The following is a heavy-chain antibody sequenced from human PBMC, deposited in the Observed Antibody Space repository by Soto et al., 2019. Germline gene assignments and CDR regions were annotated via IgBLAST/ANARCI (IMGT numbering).Heavy chain of an antibody. V-gene: IGHV4-38-2*01. D-gene: IGHD2-2*01. J-gene: IGHJ5*02. CDR3: AQTAGGGFCSSSTCSLLNWFDP. CDR2: IYYSGST. Sequence: SETLSLTCAVSGFSISSAYCWGCVRQPPGKGLDWIGSIYYSGSTHYNPSLKSRVTISLDRSKNQFSLKLSSVTAADTAVYYCAQTAGGGFCSSSTCSLLNWFDPWGQGILVTVS. CDR1: GFSISSAYC.